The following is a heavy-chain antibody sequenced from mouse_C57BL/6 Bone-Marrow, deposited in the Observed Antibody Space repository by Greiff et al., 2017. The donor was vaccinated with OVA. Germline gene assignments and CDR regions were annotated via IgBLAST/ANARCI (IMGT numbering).Heavy chain of an antibody. CDR1: GFTFSSYA. D-gene: IGHD2-3*01. V-gene: IGHV5-4*01. CDR2: ISDGGSYT. Sequence: EVKLVESGGGLVKPGGSLKLSCAASGFTFSSYAMSWVRQTPEKRLEWVATISDGGSYTYYPDNVKGRFTISRDNAKNNLYLQMSHLKSEDTAMYYCARDRGWLLFDYWGQGTTLTVSS. J-gene: IGHJ2*01. CDR3: ARDRGWLLFDY.